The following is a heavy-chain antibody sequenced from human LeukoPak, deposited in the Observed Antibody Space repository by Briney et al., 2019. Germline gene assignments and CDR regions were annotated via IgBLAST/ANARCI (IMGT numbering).Heavy chain of an antibody. CDR3: ARDRAMDY. CDR2: INPNSGGT. Sequence: GASVKVSCTASGYTFIGYYIHWVRQAPGQGLEWMGRINPNSGGTDYAQKFQGRVTMTRDTSINTAYMELSRLRSDDTAVYYCARDRAMDYWGQGTLVTVSS. V-gene: IGHV1-2*06. J-gene: IGHJ4*02. CDR1: GYTFIGYY.